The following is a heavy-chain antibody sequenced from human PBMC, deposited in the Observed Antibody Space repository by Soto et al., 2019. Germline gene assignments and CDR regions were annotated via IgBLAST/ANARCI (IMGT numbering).Heavy chain of an antibody. V-gene: IGHV4-39*01. J-gene: IGHJ4*02. CDR2: IYYSGST. CDR3: ARRTATGGSYFDY. CDR1: GGSISSSSYY. Sequence: NPSETLSLTCTVSGGSISSSSYYWGWIRQPPGKGLEWIGSIYYSGSTYYNPSLKSRVTISVDTSKNQFSLKLSSVTAADTAVYYCARRTATGGSYFDYWGQGTLVTVSS. D-gene: IGHD1-26*01.